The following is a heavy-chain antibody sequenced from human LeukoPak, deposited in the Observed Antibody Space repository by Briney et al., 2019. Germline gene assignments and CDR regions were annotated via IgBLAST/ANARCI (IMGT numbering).Heavy chain of an antibody. Sequence: GESLKISCQGSGYSFSTYWIAWVRQMTGKGLELMGIIYPDDPDTRYSPSFEGQVTISADRSISTAYLQWSSLKASDTAMYYCARFKGSGDDACDIWGQGTMVTVSS. CDR3: ARFKGSGDDACDI. CDR1: GYSFSTYW. CDR2: IYPDDPDT. V-gene: IGHV5-51*01. D-gene: IGHD4-17*01. J-gene: IGHJ3*02.